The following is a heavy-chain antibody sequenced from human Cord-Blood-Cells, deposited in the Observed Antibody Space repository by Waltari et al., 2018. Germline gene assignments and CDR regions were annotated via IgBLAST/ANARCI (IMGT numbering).Heavy chain of an antibody. Sequence: QVPLVQSGAEVKKPGAPVKVSDRVSGYTLTEVSMPWVRTAPGKGLEWMGGFDPEDGETIYAQKFQGRVTMTEDTSTDTAYMELSSLRSEDTAVYYCAICPEGLLLLYFQHWGQGTLVTVSS. CDR2: FDPEDGET. D-gene: IGHD3-3*01. J-gene: IGHJ1*01. CDR1: GYTLTEVS. V-gene: IGHV1-24*01. CDR3: AICPEGLLLLYFQH.